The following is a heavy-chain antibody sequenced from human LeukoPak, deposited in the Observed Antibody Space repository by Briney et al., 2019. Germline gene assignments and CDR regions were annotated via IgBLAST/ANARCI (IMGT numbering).Heavy chain of an antibody. Sequence: GGSLRLSCAASGFTFETYSMNWIRQAPGKGLQWVASISGGSTYIYYPDAMRGRFTISRDNAKNSVFLQVNNLRGDDTAVYYCARSTGQGGPYYFYSWGEGTLVIVAS. CDR2: ISGGSTYI. CDR3: ARSTGQGGPYYFYS. V-gene: IGHV3-21*06. J-gene: IGHJ4*02. D-gene: IGHD1-1*01. CDR1: GFTFETYS.